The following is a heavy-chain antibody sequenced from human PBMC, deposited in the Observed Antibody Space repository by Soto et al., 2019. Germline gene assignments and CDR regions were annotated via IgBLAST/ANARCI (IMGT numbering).Heavy chain of an antibody. CDR3: ARGPPGKDYFDY. J-gene: IGHJ4*02. CDR2: IVVGSGNT. CDR1: GFTFTSSA. V-gene: IGHV1-58*02. Sequence: SVKASCKASGFTFTSSAMQWVRQARGQRLEWIGWIVVGSGNTNYAQKFQERVTITTDMSTSTAYMELSSLRSEDTAVYYCARGPPGKDYFDYWGQGPLVTVSS.